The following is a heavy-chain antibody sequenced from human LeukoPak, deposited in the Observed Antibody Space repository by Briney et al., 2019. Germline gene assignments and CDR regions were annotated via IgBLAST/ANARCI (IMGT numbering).Heavy chain of an antibody. D-gene: IGHD6-13*01. CDR1: GFTFSSYS. V-gene: IGHV3-21*01. J-gene: IGHJ4*02. Sequence: PGGSLRLSCAASGFTFSSYSMNWVRQAPGKGLEWVSSISSSSSYIYYADSVKGRFTISRDNAKNSLYLQMNSLRAEDTAVYYCARERPTAGIPFDYWGQGTRVTVSS. CDR2: ISSSSSYI. CDR3: ARERPTAGIPFDY.